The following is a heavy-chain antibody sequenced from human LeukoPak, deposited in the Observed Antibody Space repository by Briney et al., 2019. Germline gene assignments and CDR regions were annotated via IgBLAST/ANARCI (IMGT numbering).Heavy chain of an antibody. CDR2: IIPIFGTA. CDR1: GGTFSSYA. V-gene: IGHV1-69*05. CDR3: ARVGVYYYYMDV. D-gene: IGHD3-10*01. J-gene: IGHJ6*03. Sequence: SVKVSCKASGGTFSSYAISWVRQAPGQGLEWMGGIIPIFGTANYAQKFQGRVTITTDESTSTAYMELSSLRSEDTAVYYCARVGVYYYYMDVWGKGTTVTVSS.